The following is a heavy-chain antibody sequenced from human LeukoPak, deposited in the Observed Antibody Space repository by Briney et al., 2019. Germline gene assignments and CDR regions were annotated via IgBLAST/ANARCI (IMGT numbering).Heavy chain of an antibody. CDR3: ARDWEEYYGSGSYWYFDL. V-gene: IGHV4-31*03. D-gene: IGHD3-10*01. Sequence: SQTLSLTCTVSGGSPSSGGYYWSWIRQHPGKGLEWIWYIYYSGSTYYNPSLKSRVTISVDASKNQFSLKLSSVTAADTAVYYCARDWEEYYGSGSYWYFDLWGRGTLVTVSS. J-gene: IGHJ2*01. CDR2: IYYSGST. CDR1: GGSPSSGGYY.